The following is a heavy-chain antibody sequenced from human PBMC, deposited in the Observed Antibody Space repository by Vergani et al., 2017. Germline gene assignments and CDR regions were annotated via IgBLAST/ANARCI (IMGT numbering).Heavy chain of an antibody. Sequence: EVQLVESGGGLVQPGGSLKLSCAASGFTFSGSAMHWVRQASGKGLAWVGRIRSKANSYATANAASVKGRCTIARENAKNSLYMQMNSLRAEDTDVYYCARVRYYSSGWTDWYFDLWGRGTLVTVSS. CDR3: ARVRYYSSGWTDWYFDL. CDR2: IRSKANSYAT. D-gene: IGHD6-19*01. V-gene: IGHV3-73*02. CDR1: GFTFSGSA. J-gene: IGHJ2*01.